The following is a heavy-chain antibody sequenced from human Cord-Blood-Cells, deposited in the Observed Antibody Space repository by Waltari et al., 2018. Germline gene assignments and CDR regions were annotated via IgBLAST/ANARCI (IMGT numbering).Heavy chain of an antibody. Sequence: QVQLQESGPGLVKPSETLSLTCAVSGYSISSGYYGGWIRQPPGKGLEWIGSIYHSGSTYYNPSLKSRVTISVDTSKNQFSLKLSSVTAADTAVYYCARIRRDGYNYYFDYWGQGTLVTVSS. D-gene: IGHD5-12*01. J-gene: IGHJ4*02. V-gene: IGHV4-38-2*01. CDR2: IYHSGST. CDR3: ARIRRDGYNYYFDY. CDR1: GYSISSGYY.